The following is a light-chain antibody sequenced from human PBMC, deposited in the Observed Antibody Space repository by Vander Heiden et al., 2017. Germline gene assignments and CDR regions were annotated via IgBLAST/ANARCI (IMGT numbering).Light chain of an antibody. CDR1: QSIQSH. J-gene: IGKJ2*01. Sequence: IEMTQSPSSLSASVGYRVTITCRSSQSIQSHLRWYQPKPGKAPKLLIYAASSLQSGVPSRLSGSRYGTEFTLNISSRQPEDCATYYGQQSDSKPPNTFGQGTKLEIK. CDR2: AAS. V-gene: IGKV1-39*01. CDR3: QQSDSKPPNT.